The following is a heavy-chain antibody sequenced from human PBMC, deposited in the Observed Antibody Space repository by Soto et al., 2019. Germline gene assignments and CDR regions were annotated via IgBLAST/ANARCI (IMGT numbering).Heavy chain of an antibody. CDR3: ARGGDGYNSQFGLPQKSYFDY. V-gene: IGHV1-2*02. J-gene: IGHJ4*02. CDR1: GYPFPGHY. D-gene: IGHD5-12*01. CDR2: IGPESGAT. Sequence: GSVTVSCKTSGYPFPGHYIHWVRQAPEQGPEWVGEIGPESGATRYAQKFQGRVTMTRDMSTTTVYMELNNLSPDDTAVYYCARGGDGYNSQFGLPQKSYFDYWGQGTLVTFS.